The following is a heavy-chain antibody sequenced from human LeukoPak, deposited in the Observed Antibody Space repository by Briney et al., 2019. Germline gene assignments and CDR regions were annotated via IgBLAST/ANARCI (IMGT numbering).Heavy chain of an antibody. Sequence: PSETLSLTCTVSGGSISSGGYYWSWIRQHPGKGLEWIGYIYYSGSTYYNPSLKSRVTISVDTSKNQFSLKLSSVTAADTAVYYCARGLYGSGRYGGYYFDYWGQGTLVTVSS. D-gene: IGHD3-10*01. V-gene: IGHV4-31*03. CDR2: IYYSGST. CDR3: ARGLYGSGRYGGYYFDY. J-gene: IGHJ4*02. CDR1: GGSISSGGYY.